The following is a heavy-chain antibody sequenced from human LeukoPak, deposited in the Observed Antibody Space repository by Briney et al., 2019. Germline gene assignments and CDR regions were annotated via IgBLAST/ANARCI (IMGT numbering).Heavy chain of an antibody. CDR2: IRYDGSNK. CDR1: GFTFRSYG. V-gene: IGHV3-30*02. D-gene: IGHD6-19*01. CDR3: AKDPMIAVAGTFGFKNRNYYYYGMDV. J-gene: IGHJ6*02. Sequence: PGGSLRLSCAASGFTFRSYGMHWVRQAPGKGLAWVAFIRYDGSNKYYADSVKGRFTISRDNSKNTLYLQMNSLRAEDTAVYYCAKDPMIAVAGTFGFKNRNYYYYGMDVWGQGTTVTVSS.